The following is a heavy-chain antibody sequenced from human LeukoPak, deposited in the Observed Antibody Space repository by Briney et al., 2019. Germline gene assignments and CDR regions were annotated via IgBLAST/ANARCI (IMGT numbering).Heavy chain of an antibody. V-gene: IGHV3-48*03. CDR1: GFTFSNYD. J-gene: IGHJ6*03. CDR2: ITGARST. D-gene: IGHD4/OR15-4a*01. Sequence: GGSLRLSCAASGFTFSNYDMNWVRQAPGKGLEWVSYITGARSTFYADFVKGRFTISRDNAKNSLYLQINSLRAEDTAVYYCARLSTDYYYMDVWGKGTTVTISS. CDR3: ARLSTDYYYMDV.